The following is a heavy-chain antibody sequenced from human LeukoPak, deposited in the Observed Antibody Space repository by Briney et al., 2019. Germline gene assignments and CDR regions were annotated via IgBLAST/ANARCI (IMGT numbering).Heavy chain of an antibody. CDR3: AKNGRGYSSDYFDY. CDR1: GFTFSIYA. V-gene: IGHV3-23*01. D-gene: IGHD5-18*01. CDR2: ISGSGGST. Sequence: GGSLRLPCAASGFTFSIYAMSWVRQAPGKGLEWVSAISGSGGSTYYADSVKGRFTISRDNSKNTLYLQMNTLRAGDTAVYSCAKNGRGYSSDYFDYWGQGTLVTVSS. J-gene: IGHJ4*02.